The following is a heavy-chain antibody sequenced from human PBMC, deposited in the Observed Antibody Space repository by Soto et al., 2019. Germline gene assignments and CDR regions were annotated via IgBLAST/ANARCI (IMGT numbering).Heavy chain of an antibody. Sequence: LRLSCAASGFTFNSYGMHWVRQAPGKGLEWVAIIWYDGSNKYYADSVKGRFTISRDTSKKKIYLQMNSLRAEDTAVYYCARDPSIAAAGGPLKWELNPLYNMDVWGQGTTVTVSS. V-gene: IGHV3-33*01. CDR2: IWYDGSNK. D-gene: IGHD6-13*01. J-gene: IGHJ6*02. CDR3: ARDPSIAAAGGPLKWELNPLYNMDV. CDR1: GFTFNSYG.